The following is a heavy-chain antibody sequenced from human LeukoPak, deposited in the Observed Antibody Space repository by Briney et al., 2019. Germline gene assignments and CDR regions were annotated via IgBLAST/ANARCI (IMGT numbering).Heavy chain of an antibody. J-gene: IGHJ4*02. CDR1: GFTFSSYW. D-gene: IGHD2-2*01. CDR2: INSDGSST. V-gene: IGHV3-74*01. CDR3: ASEIGYCSSTSCYFLDY. Sequence: GGSLRLSCAASGFTFSSYWMHWVRQAPGKGLVWVSRINSDGSSTSYADSVKGRFTISRDNAKNTLYLQMNSLRAEDTAVYYCASEIGYCSSTSCYFLDYWGPGTLVTVSP.